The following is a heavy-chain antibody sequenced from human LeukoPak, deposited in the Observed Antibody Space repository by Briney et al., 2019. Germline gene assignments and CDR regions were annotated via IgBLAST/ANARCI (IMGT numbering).Heavy chain of an antibody. Sequence: PSGTLSLTCAVSGDSISNNIWWTWVRQPPGKGLEWIGVIYHSGITSYNPSLKGRVTISADKSKNQFSLKLTSVTAADTAVYFCARDRDGMGVWGQGTTVTVSS. CDR3: ARDRDGMGV. CDR1: GDSISNNIW. V-gene: IGHV4-4*02. J-gene: IGHJ6*02. CDR2: IYHSGIT.